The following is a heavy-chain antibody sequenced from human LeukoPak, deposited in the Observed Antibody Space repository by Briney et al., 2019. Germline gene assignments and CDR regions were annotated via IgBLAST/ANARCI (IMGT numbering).Heavy chain of an antibody. J-gene: IGHJ4*02. CDR2: INHSGST. Sequence: SETLSLTCAVYGGSFSGYYWSWIRQPPGKGLEWIGEINHSGSTNYNPSLKSRVTISVDTSKNQFSLKLSSVTAADTAVYYCARDMKQLDYFDYWGQGTLVTVSS. V-gene: IGHV4-34*01. CDR1: GGSFSGYY. D-gene: IGHD6-13*01. CDR3: ARDMKQLDYFDY.